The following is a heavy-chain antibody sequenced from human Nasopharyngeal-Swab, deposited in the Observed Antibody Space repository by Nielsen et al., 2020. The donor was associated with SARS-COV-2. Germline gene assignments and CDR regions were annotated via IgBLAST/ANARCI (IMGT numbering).Heavy chain of an antibody. D-gene: IGHD2-21*01. Sequence: GGSLRLSCAASGFTFSSYWMHWVRQAPGKGLVWVSRINSDGSSTSYADSVKGRFTISRDNAKNTLYLQMNSLRVEDTALYYCAKAPYLRGLDVWGQGTTVTVSS. CDR1: GFTFSSYW. CDR2: INSDGSST. CDR3: AKAPYLRGLDV. V-gene: IGHV3-74*01. J-gene: IGHJ6*02.